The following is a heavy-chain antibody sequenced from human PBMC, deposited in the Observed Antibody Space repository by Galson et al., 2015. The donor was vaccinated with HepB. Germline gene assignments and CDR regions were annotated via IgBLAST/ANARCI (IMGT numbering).Heavy chain of an antibody. J-gene: IGHJ4*02. Sequence: SQRLSFAASGFTLSSYAMHWLSHAPGKGLEWVAVISYDGSNKYYADSVKGRFTISRDNSKNTLYLQMNSLRAEDTAVYYCARDLNLHYYDSSGSVYWGQGTLVTVSS. CDR1: GFTLSSYA. CDR3: ARDLNLHYYDSSGSVY. V-gene: IGHV3-30-3*01. CDR2: ISYDGSNK. D-gene: IGHD3-22*01.